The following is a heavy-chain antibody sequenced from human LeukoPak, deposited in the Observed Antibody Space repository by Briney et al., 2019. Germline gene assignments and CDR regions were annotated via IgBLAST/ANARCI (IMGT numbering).Heavy chain of an antibody. J-gene: IGHJ5*02. CDR1: GASISSGDYY. CDR2: IYNSGST. V-gene: IGHV4-30-4*01. Sequence: ASETLSLTCTVSGASISSGDYYWSWLRQAPGKGLEWIGYIYNSGSTFYNPSLKSRLTISVDTSKKQFSLKLSSVAAADTAVYYCARAKGPGAHCNWFDPWGQGTLVTVSS. CDR3: ARAKGPGAHCNWFDP. D-gene: IGHD2-2*01.